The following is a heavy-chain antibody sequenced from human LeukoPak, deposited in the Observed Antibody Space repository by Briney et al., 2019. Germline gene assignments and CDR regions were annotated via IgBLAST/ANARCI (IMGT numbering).Heavy chain of an antibody. CDR2: IYYSGST. J-gene: IGHJ6*03. Sequence: SETLSLTCTVSGGSISSSSYYWGWIRQPPGKGLEWIGSIYYSGSTYYNPSLKSRVTISVDTSKNQFSLKLSSVTAADTAVYYCARLNYDFWSGKLYYYYYYMGVWGKGTTVTVSS. CDR1: GGSISSSSYY. V-gene: IGHV4-39*01. CDR3: ARLNYDFWSGKLYYYYYYMGV. D-gene: IGHD3-3*01.